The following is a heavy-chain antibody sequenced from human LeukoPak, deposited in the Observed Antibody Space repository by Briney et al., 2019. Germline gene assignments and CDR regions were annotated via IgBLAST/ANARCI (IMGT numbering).Heavy chain of an antibody. V-gene: IGHV1-8*01. CDR1: GYIFTSYD. D-gene: IGHD6-13*01. Sequence: ASVKVSCKASGYIFTSYDINWVRQATGQGLEWMGWMNPNSGNTGYAQKFEGRVTMSRNTSISTAYMELSSLRSEDTAVYYCARGSAYSSSWYDHYGMDVWGQGTTVTVSS. J-gene: IGHJ6*02. CDR3: ARGSAYSSSWYDHYGMDV. CDR2: MNPNSGNT.